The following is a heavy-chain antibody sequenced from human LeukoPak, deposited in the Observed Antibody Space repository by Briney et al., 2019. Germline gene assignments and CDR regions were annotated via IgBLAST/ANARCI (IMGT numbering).Heavy chain of an antibody. CDR2: IYYSGST. CDR1: GGSVSSANYY. CDR3: VRTYYYDSSGLDY. J-gene: IGHJ4*02. V-gene: IGHV4-61*01. Sequence: PSETLSLTCSVSGGSVSSANYYWSWVRQPPGKGLEWIGYIYYSGSTTYNPSLKSRVTISVDTSKNQFSLKLTSVTAADTGVYYCVRTYYYDSSGLDYWGQGTLVTVSS. D-gene: IGHD3-22*01.